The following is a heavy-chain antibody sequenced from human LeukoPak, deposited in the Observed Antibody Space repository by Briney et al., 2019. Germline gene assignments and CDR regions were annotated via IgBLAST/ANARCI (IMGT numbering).Heavy chain of an antibody. V-gene: IGHV3-9*01. D-gene: IGHD6-13*01. CDR3: ARVRKGAAPS. J-gene: IGHJ4*02. Sequence: GGSLRLSCAASGFTFDDYAMHWVRQAPGKGLEWVSGISWNSGSIGYADSVKGRFTISRDNAKNSLYLQMNSLRAEDTAVYYCARVRKGAAPSWGQGTLVTVSS. CDR1: GFTFDDYA. CDR2: ISWNSGSI.